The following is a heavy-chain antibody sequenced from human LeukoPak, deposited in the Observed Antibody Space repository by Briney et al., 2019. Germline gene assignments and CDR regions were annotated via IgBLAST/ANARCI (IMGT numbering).Heavy chain of an antibody. CDR3: AKYGDYVYWYFDL. V-gene: IGHV3-23*01. CDR1: GFTFSSYA. D-gene: IGHD4-17*01. Sequence: GGSLRLSCAASGFTFSSYAMSWVRQAPGKGLEWVSAISGSGGSTYYAGSVKGRFSISRDNSKNTLYLQMNSLRAEDTAVYYRAKYGDYVYWYFDLWGRGTLVTVSS. J-gene: IGHJ2*01. CDR2: ISGSGGST.